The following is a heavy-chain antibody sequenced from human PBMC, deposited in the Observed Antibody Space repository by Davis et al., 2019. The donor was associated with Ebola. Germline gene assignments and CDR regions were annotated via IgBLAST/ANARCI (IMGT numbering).Heavy chain of an antibody. D-gene: IGHD3/OR15-3a*01. CDR1: GYSFAAHY. V-gene: IGHV1-2*06. Sequence: ASVKVSCKASGYSFAAHYIHWVRQAPGQGLEWMGRINPNFGGKIYAQKFQDRVTLTIDTSINTAYMELDRLRSDDTAVYYCATGGPWTEHWGQGTLVTVSS. CDR3: ATGGPWTEH. CDR2: INPNFGGK. J-gene: IGHJ4*02.